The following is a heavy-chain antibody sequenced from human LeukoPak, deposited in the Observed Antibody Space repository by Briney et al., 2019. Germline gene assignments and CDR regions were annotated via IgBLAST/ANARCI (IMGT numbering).Heavy chain of an antibody. V-gene: IGHV3-23*01. CDR3: AKGCGHYYDSSGYIQDCNPDY. Sequence: QPGGSLRLSCAASGFTFSSYAMSWVRQAPGKGLEWVSAISGSGGSTYYADSVKGRFTISRDNSKNTLYLQMNSLRAEDTAVYYCAKGCGHYYDSSGYIQDCNPDYWGQGTLVTVSS. D-gene: IGHD3-22*01. CDR1: GFTFSSYA. CDR2: ISGSGGST. J-gene: IGHJ4*02.